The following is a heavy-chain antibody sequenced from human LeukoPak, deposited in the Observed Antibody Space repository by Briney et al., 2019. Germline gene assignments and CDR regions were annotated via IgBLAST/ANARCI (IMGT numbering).Heavy chain of an antibody. J-gene: IGHJ4*02. V-gene: IGHV4-38-2*02. CDR3: ARDCGSSYFDY. D-gene: IGHD6-6*01. CDR2: IYHSGST. CDR1: GYSISSGYY. Sequence: SETLSLTCTVSGYSISSGYYWGWIRQPPGKGLEWIGSIYHSGSTYYNPSLKSRVTISVDTSKNQFSLKLSSVTAADTAVYYCARDCGSSYFDYWGQGTLVSVSS.